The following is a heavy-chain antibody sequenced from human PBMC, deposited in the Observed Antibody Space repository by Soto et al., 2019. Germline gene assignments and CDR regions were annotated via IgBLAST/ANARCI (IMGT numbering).Heavy chain of an antibody. CDR1: GGSISSGGYY. CDR3: AIEKVGATSIHVFDI. J-gene: IGHJ3*02. V-gene: IGHV4-61*08. Sequence: SETLSLTCTVSGGSISSGGYYWSWIRQHPGKGLEWIGYIYYSGSTNYNPSLKSRVTISVDTSKNQFSLKLSSVTAADTAVYYCAIEKVGATSIHVFDIWGQGTMVTVSS. D-gene: IGHD1-26*01. CDR2: IYYSGST.